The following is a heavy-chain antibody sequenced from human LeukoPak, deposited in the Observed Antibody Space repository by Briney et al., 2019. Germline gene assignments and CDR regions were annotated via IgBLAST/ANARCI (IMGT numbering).Heavy chain of an antibody. CDR1: GGTFSSYA. D-gene: IGHD3-22*01. CDR2: IIPIFGTA. Sequence: SVKVSCKASGGTFSSYAISWVRQAPGQGLEWMGGIIPIFGTANYAQKFQGRVTITADESTSTAYMELSSLRSEDTAVYHCARARNPITMIVVASNWFDPWGQGTLVTVSS. J-gene: IGHJ5*02. CDR3: ARARNPITMIVVASNWFDP. V-gene: IGHV1-69*13.